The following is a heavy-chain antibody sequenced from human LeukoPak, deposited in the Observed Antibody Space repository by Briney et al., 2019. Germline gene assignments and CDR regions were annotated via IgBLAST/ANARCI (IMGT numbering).Heavy chain of an antibody. J-gene: IGHJ1*01. V-gene: IGHV3-7*01. CDR2: IKQDGSEK. D-gene: IGHD2-15*01. CDR1: GFTFSNAW. CDR3: ARGLYCSGGSCWVYFQH. Sequence: GGSLRLSCAASGFTFSNAWMSWVRQAPGKGLEWVANIKQDGSEKYYVDSVKGRFTISRDNAKNSLYLQMNSLRAEDTAVYYCARGLYCSGGSCWVYFQHWGQGTLVTVSS.